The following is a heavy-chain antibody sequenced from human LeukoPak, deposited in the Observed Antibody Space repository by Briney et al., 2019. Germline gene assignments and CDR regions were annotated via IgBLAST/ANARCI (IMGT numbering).Heavy chain of an antibody. D-gene: IGHD5-18*01. J-gene: IGHJ3*02. CDR1: GFTVSTNY. Sequence: GGSLRLSCAASGFTVSTNYVSWVRQAPGKGLEWVSVIYSGGSTYYADSVKGRFTISRDNSKNTLYLQMNSLRAEDTAVYYCARDGRYSYGHDAFDIWGQGTMVTVSS. V-gene: IGHV3-53*01. CDR2: IYSGGST. CDR3: ARDGRYSYGHDAFDI.